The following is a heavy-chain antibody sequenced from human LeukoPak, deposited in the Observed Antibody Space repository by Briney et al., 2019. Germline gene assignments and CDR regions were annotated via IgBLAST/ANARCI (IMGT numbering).Heavy chain of an antibody. Sequence: GGSLRLSCAASGFTFSSYAMSWVRQAPGKGLEWVSALSGSGANTYYADSVKGRFTISRDNSKNTLYLQVNSLRAEDTAVYYCAKGVGCSGGTCFSGHGMDVWGQGTTVTVSS. CDR1: GFTFSSYA. V-gene: IGHV3-23*01. CDR2: LSGSGANT. D-gene: IGHD2-15*01. CDR3: AKGVGCSGGTCFSGHGMDV. J-gene: IGHJ6*02.